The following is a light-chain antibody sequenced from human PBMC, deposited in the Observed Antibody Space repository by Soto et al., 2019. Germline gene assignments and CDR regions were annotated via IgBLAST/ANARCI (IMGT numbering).Light chain of an antibody. CDR2: AAS. CDR3: QQLNSYTPA. J-gene: IGKJ5*01. V-gene: IGKV1-9*01. CDR1: QGISSY. Sequence: DIQLTQSPSFLSASVGDRVTITCRASQGISSYLAWYQQKPGKAPKLLIYAASTLQSGVPSRFSGSGSGTQFTLTISVLQPEDFATYYCQQLNSYTPAFGQGTRLEIK.